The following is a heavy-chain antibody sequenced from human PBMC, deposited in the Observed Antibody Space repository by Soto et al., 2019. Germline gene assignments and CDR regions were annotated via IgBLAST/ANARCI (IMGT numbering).Heavy chain of an antibody. CDR3: VRGDNWNDEASDY. V-gene: IGHV3-33*08. CDR2: IWSDGNNR. D-gene: IGHD1-1*01. CDR1: EFMCSNLG. J-gene: IGHJ4*02. Sequence: GGPKRVPCAASEFMCSNLGMRWVIKTPGKGLEWVAVIWSDGNNRYYAASVKGRFTISRDNSKNTLYLQMNSLRAEDTAVYYCVRGDNWNDEASDYWGQGTLVTVS.